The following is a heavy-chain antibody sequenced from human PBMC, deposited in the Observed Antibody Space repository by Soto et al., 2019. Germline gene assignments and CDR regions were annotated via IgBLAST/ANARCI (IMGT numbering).Heavy chain of an antibody. CDR2: IYWDDDK. Sequence: QITLKESGRPLVKPTQTLTLTCSFSGFSLTTSGVGVGWIRQPPGEALEWLALIYWDDDKRYSPSLKGRLTLTRDMSSNQVVRIMINMDPVDTASYYCVYRPDTSLDYWGQGTPVTVSS. D-gene: IGHD3-22*01. J-gene: IGHJ4*02. CDR1: GFSLTTSGVG. CDR3: VYRPDTSLDY. V-gene: IGHV2-5*02.